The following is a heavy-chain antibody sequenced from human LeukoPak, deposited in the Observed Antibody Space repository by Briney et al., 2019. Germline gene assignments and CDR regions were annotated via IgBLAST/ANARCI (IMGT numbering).Heavy chain of an antibody. V-gene: IGHV4-59*01. J-gene: IGHJ4*02. CDR3: ARVGSGRGSYFDY. D-gene: IGHD1-26*01. Sequence: PSETLSLTCTVSGGSISSYYWIWIRQPPGKGLEWIGYIYYSGSTNYNPSLKSRVTISVDTSKNQFSLKLSSVTAADTAVYYCARVGSGRGSYFDYWGQGTLVSVSS. CDR2: IYYSGST. CDR1: GGSISSYY.